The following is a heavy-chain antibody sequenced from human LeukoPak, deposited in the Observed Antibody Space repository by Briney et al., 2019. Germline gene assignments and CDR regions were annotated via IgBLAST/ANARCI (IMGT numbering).Heavy chain of an antibody. Sequence: SETLSLTCAVYGGSFSGYYWSWLRQPPGKGLEWIGEINHSGSTNYNPSLKSRVTISVDTSKNQFSLKLSSVTAADTAVYYCARGGFPYYDFWSGYYEFDYWGQGTLVTVSS. CDR2: INHSGST. CDR3: ARGGFPYYDFWSGYYEFDY. D-gene: IGHD3-3*01. J-gene: IGHJ4*02. CDR1: GGSFSGYY. V-gene: IGHV4-34*01.